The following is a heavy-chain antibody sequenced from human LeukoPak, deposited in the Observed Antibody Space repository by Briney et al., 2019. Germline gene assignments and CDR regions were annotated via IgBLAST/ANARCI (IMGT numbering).Heavy chain of an antibody. D-gene: IGHD7-27*01. CDR2: ISSSSSYI. Sequence: GGSLRLSCAASGFTFSSYSMNWVRQAPGKGLEWVSSISSSSSYIYHADSVKGRFTIPRDNAKNSLYLQMNSLRAEDTAVYYCARDALTGRYYFDYWGQGTLVTVSS. CDR3: ARDALTGRYYFDY. J-gene: IGHJ4*02. CDR1: GFTFSSYS. V-gene: IGHV3-21*01.